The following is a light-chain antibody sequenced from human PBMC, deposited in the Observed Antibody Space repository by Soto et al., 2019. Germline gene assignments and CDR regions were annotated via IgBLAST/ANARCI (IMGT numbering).Light chain of an antibody. J-gene: IGKJ5*01. CDR1: QNISNY. V-gene: IGKV3-20*01. CDR3: QQYGSSPGT. CDR2: GAS. Sequence: ILFTQSPATLSLSPWKRATLSCRASQNISNYLIWYQQKPGQAPRLLIYGASSRATGIPDRFSGSGSGTDFTLTISRLEPEDFAVYYCQQYGSSPGTFGQGTRREIK.